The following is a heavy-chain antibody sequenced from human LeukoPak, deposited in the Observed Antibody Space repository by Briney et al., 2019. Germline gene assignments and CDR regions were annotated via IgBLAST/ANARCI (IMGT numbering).Heavy chain of an antibody. Sequence: SETLSLTCTVSGGSISSNSYYWGWIRQPPGKGLEWIGSIYYSGSTYYNPSLKSRVTMSVDTSTNQFSLKLTSATAADTAVYYCARHAAVRGNLVEYWGQGTLVTVSS. D-gene: IGHD3-10*01. J-gene: IGHJ4*02. CDR3: ARHAAVRGNLVEY. V-gene: IGHV4-39*01. CDR1: GGSISSNSYY. CDR2: IYYSGST.